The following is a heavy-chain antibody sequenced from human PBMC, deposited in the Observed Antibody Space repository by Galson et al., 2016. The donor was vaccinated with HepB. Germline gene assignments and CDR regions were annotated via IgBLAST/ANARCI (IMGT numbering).Heavy chain of an antibody. CDR2: IWYDGSNK. D-gene: IGHD6-13*01. Sequence: SLRLSCAASGFTFSSYGMHWVRQAPGKGLEWVAVIWYDGSNKYYADSVKGRFTTSRDNSKNTLYLQMNSLRAEDTAVYYCARESSIAAAGVLDYWGQETLVTVSS. V-gene: IGHV3-33*01. J-gene: IGHJ4*02. CDR3: ARESSIAAAGVLDY. CDR1: GFTFSSYG.